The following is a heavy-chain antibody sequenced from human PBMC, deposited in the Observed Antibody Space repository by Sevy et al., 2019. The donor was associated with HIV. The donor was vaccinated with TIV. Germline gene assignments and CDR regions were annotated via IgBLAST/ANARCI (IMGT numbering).Heavy chain of an antibody. V-gene: IGHV3-33*03. J-gene: IGHJ3*01. Sequence: GGSLRLSCAASGFDFSTYDMHWVRQAPGKGLEWLAFISFDGSDKWYVDSVKGRFTISRDNSKNSLYVQMNTLRDEDTAVYYCALIERSYHDSSGNYDAFDVWGQGTSVTVSS. CDR1: GFDFSTYD. CDR3: ALIERSYHDSSGNYDAFDV. CDR2: ISFDGSDK. D-gene: IGHD3-22*01.